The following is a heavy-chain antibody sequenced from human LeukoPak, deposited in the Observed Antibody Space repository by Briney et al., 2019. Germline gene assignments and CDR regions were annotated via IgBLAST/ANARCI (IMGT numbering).Heavy chain of an antibody. D-gene: IGHD5-24*01. CDR2: ISWNSGSI. Sequence: GGSLRLSCAASGFTFDDYAMHWVRQAPGKGLEWVSGISWNSGSIGYADSVKGRFTISRDNAKNSLYLQMNSLRAEDTALYYCARASGDGYSNDYWGQGTLVTVSS. V-gene: IGHV3-9*01. CDR1: GFTFDDYA. CDR3: ARASGDGYSNDY. J-gene: IGHJ4*02.